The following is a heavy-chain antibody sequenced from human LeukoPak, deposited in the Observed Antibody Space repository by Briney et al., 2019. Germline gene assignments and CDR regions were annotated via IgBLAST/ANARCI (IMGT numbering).Heavy chain of an antibody. CDR3: VSADYGDY. J-gene: IGHJ4*02. Sequence: GESLKISCKGSGYSFTNNWIGWVRQMPGKGLEWMGWINAGNGNTKYLQKFQDRVTFTRDTSASTAYMELSSLRYEDTAVYYCVSADYGDYWGQGTLVTVSS. V-gene: IGHV1-3*01. CDR2: INAGNGNT. CDR1: GYSFTNNW.